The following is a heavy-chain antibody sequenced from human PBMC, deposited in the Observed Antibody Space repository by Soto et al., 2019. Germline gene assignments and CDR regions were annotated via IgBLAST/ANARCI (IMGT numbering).Heavy chain of an antibody. CDR2: ISYDGSNK. V-gene: IGHV3-30*18. CDR3: AKDLVYCTNGVCWSYYFDY. D-gene: IGHD2-8*01. J-gene: IGHJ4*02. Sequence: GGSLRLSCAASGFTFSSYGMHWVRQAPGKGLEWVAVISYDGSNKYYADSVKGRFTISRDNSKNTLYLQMNSLRAEDTAVYYCAKDLVYCTNGVCWSYYFDYWGQGTLVTVSS. CDR1: GFTFSSYG.